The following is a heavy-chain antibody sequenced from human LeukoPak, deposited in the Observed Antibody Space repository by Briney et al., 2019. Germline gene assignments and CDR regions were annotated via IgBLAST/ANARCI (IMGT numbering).Heavy chain of an antibody. V-gene: IGHV4-59*12. CDR1: GGSISSYY. CDR2: IYYSGST. Sequence: SETLSLTCTVSGGSISSYYWSWIRQPPGKGLEWIGYIYYSGSTNYNPSLKSRVTISVDTSKNQFSLKLSSVTAADTAVYYCASPGYSGYLDAFDIWGQGTMVTVSS. D-gene: IGHD5-12*01. J-gene: IGHJ3*02. CDR3: ASPGYSGYLDAFDI.